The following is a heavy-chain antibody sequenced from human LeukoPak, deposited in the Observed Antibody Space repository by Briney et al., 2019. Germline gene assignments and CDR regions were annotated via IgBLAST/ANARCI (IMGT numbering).Heavy chain of an antibody. Sequence: GGSLRLSCAASGFTFDDYAMHWVRQAPGKGLEWVSGISWNSGSIGYADSVKGRFTISRDNAKNSLYLQMNSLRAEDTALYYCAKSEMSQIVLSAFDIWGQGTVVTVSS. V-gene: IGHV3-9*01. D-gene: IGHD5/OR15-5a*01. CDR1: GFTFDDYA. CDR3: AKSEMSQIVLSAFDI. CDR2: ISWNSGSI. J-gene: IGHJ3*02.